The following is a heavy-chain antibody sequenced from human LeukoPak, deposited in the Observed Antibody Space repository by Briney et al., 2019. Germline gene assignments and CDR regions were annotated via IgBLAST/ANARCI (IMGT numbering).Heavy chain of an antibody. J-gene: IGHJ4*02. CDR2: INPNSGGT. Sequence: GASVKVSCKASGYTFTGYYMHWVRQAPGQGLEWMGWINPNSGGTNYAQKFQGRVTMTRDTSISTAYMELSRLRSDDTAVYYCARDRPHSSGWQDYWGQGTLVTVSS. D-gene: IGHD6-19*01. CDR1: GYTFTGYY. V-gene: IGHV1-2*02. CDR3: ARDRPHSSGWQDY.